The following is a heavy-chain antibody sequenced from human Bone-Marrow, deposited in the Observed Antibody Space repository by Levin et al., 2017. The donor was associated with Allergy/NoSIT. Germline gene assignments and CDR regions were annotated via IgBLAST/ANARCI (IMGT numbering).Heavy chain of an antibody. CDR1: GYSMSSDYY. V-gene: IGHV4-38-2*02. J-gene: IGHJ6*03. CDR2: INESGST. CDR3: AREYYMDV. Sequence: KPSETLSLTCAVSGYSMSSDYYWGWIRQPPGKGLEWIGNINESGSTKYNPSLKSRVTISVDTSKNQFSLQLNSVTAADTAVYFCAREYYMDVWGKGTTVTVSS.